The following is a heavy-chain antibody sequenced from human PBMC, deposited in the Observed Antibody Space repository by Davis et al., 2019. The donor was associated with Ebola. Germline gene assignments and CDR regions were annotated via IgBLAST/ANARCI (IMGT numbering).Heavy chain of an antibody. CDR2: ISAYNGNT. V-gene: IGHV1-18*01. CDR1: GYTFTSYG. J-gene: IGHJ4*02. D-gene: IGHD2-8*01. Sequence: ASAKVSCKASGYTFTSYGISWVRQAPGQGLEWMGWISAYNGNTNYAQKLQGRVTMTTDTSTSTAYMELRSLRSDDTAVYYCARAYCTNGVCYRGWDYWGQGTLVTVSS. CDR3: ARAYCTNGVCYRGWDY.